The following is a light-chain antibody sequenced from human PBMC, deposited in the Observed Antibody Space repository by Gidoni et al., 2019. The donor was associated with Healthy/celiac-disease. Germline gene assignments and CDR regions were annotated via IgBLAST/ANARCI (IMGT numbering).Light chain of an antibody. Sequence: EIVFKQSPATLSLSPGERATLSCRASQSVSGYLAWYQQKPGQTPRLLIYDTSSRATGIPARFSGSGSGTDFTLTISSLEPEDFGIYYCQQRSNWRGTFGQXTKLEIK. CDR1: QSVSGY. CDR2: DTS. J-gene: IGKJ2*01. V-gene: IGKV3-11*01. CDR3: QQRSNWRGT.